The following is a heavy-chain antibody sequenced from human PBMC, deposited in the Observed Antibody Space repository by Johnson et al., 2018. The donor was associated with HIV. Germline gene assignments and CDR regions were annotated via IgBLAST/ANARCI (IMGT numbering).Heavy chain of an antibody. V-gene: IGHV3-23*04. Sequence: VQLVESGGGLVQPGGSLRLSCAASGFTFSSYAMSWVRQAPGKGLEWVSAISGSGGSTYYADSVQGRCTISRDNSKNTLYLQMNSLRAEDTAMYYCARVSSIAALWDAFDIWGQGTMVTVSS. J-gene: IGHJ3*02. D-gene: IGHD6-6*01. CDR1: GFTFSSYA. CDR3: ARVSSIAALWDAFDI. CDR2: ISGSGGST.